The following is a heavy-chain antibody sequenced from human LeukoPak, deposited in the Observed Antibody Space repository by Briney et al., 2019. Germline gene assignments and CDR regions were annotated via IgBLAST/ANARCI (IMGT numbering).Heavy chain of an antibody. Sequence: PSETLSLTCTASGGSITSYYWGWIRQPPGKGLEWIGYIYYSGSTNYNPSLKSRVTISVDTSKNQFSLKLSSVTAADTAVYFCARQGGFASSAGVWGKGTTVTVSS. CDR2: IYYSGST. D-gene: IGHD2-2*01. J-gene: IGHJ6*04. V-gene: IGHV4-59*08. CDR3: ARQGGFASSAGV. CDR1: GGSITSYY.